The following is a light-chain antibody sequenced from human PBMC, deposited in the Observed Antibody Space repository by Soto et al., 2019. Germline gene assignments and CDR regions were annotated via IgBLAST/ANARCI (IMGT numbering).Light chain of an antibody. V-gene: IGKV3-11*01. CDR3: QKRYNWPNT. CDR1: QSVGTY. Sequence: EIVLTQSPATLSLSPGERATLSCRTSQSVGTYLAWYQHNPGQAPRLLIYDASNRATGIPARFSGSGSGTHFTLTISSPEPEDFEVYNSQKRYNWPNTFGQGTKLEIK. J-gene: IGKJ2*01. CDR2: DAS.